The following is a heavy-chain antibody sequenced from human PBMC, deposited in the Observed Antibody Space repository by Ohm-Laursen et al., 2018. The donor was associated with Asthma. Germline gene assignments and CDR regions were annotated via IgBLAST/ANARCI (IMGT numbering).Heavy chain of an antibody. V-gene: IGHV3-30*18. CDR1: GFTFSSYA. CDR3: AKDLEKTIFGVVINPFDS. CDR2: ISFDGINQ. J-gene: IGHJ4*02. Sequence: SSLRLSCAASGFTFSSYAMHWVRQAPGKGLEWMTFISFDGINQYYADSVKGRFTISRDNSKNTLFLQMSSLRPEDTAVYYCAKDLEKTIFGVVINPFDSWGQGTLVTVSS. D-gene: IGHD3-3*02.